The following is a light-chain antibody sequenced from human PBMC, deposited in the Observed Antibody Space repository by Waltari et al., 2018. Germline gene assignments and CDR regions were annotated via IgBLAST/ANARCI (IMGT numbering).Light chain of an antibody. Sequence: EIVLTQSPGILSLSPGERATLSCRARQSITNTYLAWYQQKPGQAPRLLIYGASSRATGIPDRFSGSGSGTDFTLTISRLEPEDFAVYYCQLYGNSPSMYTVGQGTKLEIK. CDR1: QSITNTY. J-gene: IGKJ2*01. V-gene: IGKV3-20*01. CDR2: GAS. CDR3: QLYGNSPSMYT.